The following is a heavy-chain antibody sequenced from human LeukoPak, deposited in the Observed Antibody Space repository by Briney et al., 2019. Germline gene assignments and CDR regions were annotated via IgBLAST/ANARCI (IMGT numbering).Heavy chain of an antibody. CDR1: GYTFTHYY. CDR2: INPSGGNT. CDR3: ARDQVIVVVPVGSSRVPSPVDLNYYFYGMDV. J-gene: IGHJ6*02. V-gene: IGHV1-46*01. D-gene: IGHD2-2*01. Sequence: GASVKVSCKASGYTFTHYYMHWVRQASGQGLEWLGVINPSGGNTTFAQKFQGRVTMTRDTSTNTVYMELSSLRSEDTAVYYCARDQVIVVVPVGSSRVPSPVDLNYYFYGMDVWGQGTTVTVSS.